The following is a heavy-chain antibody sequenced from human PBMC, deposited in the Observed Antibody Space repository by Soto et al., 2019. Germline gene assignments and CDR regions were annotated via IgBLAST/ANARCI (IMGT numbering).Heavy chain of an antibody. CDR2: MYYSGAT. V-gene: IGHV4-39*01. CDR3: ARHAAYDTVWGKSDGSDY. CDR1: GGSISSNSYY. D-gene: IGHD3-16*01. Sequence: QLQLQESGPGLVKPSETLSLACTVSGGSISSNSYYWDWIRQPPGKGLEWIGSMYYSGATYHNPSPQSGVTISVNTSKNQFSPYLRSVTAADTAVYYCARHAAYDTVWGKSDGSDYWGQGTLVTVSS. J-gene: IGHJ4*02.